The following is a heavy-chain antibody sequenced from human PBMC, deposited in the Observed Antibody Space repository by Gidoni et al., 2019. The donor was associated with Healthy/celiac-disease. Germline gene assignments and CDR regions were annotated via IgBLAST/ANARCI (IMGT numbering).Heavy chain of an antibody. CDR3: ARSVRGVGADFDY. J-gene: IGHJ4*02. D-gene: IGHD1-26*01. Sequence: QVQLQESGPGLVKPSETLSLTCAVSGYSISSGYYWGWIRQPPGKGLEWIGSIYHSGSTYYNPSLKSRVTISVDTSKNQFSLKLSSVTAADTAVYYCARSVRGVGADFDYWGQGTLVTVSS. CDR1: GYSISSGYY. CDR2: IYHSGST. V-gene: IGHV4-38-2*01.